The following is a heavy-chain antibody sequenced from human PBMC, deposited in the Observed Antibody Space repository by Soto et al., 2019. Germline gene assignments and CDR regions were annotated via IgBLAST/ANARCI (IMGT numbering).Heavy chain of an antibody. V-gene: IGHV1-69*13. J-gene: IGHJ6*02. CDR3: ARVRSFSSGFLGPYGMDV. Sequence: ASAKVSCKASGGTFSSYAISWVRQAPGQGLEWMGGIIPIFGTANYAQKFQGRVTITADESTSTAYMELSSLRSEDTAVYYCARVRSFSSGFLGPYGMDVWGQGTTVTVSS. D-gene: IGHD3-22*01. CDR1: GGTFSSYA. CDR2: IIPIFGTA.